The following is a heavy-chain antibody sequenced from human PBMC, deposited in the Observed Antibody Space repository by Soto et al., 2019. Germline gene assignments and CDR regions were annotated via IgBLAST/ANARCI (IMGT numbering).Heavy chain of an antibody. J-gene: IGHJ5*02. V-gene: IGHV3-21*01. CDR2: ISSSGSYI. D-gene: IGHD6-13*01. Sequence: GGSLRLSCAASGFTFSSYSMNWVRQAPGKGLEWVSSISSSGSYIYYADSVKGRFTISRDNAKNSLYLQMNSLRAEDTAVYYCARDQGRGSHEPNWFDPWGQGTLVTVSS. CDR3: ARDQGRGSHEPNWFDP. CDR1: GFTFSSYS.